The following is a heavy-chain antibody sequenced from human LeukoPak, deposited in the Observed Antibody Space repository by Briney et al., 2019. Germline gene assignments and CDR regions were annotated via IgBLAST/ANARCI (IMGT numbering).Heavy chain of an antibody. Sequence: PSETLSLTCTVSGGSISSYYWSWIRQPPGKGLEWIGYIYYNGSTNYTPSLKSRVTISVDTSKNQFSLKLSSVTAADTAVYYCARDFGSGWYDAFDIWGQGTMVTVSS. CDR1: GGSISSYY. CDR2: IYYNGST. J-gene: IGHJ3*02. CDR3: ARDFGSGWYDAFDI. D-gene: IGHD6-19*01. V-gene: IGHV4-59*01.